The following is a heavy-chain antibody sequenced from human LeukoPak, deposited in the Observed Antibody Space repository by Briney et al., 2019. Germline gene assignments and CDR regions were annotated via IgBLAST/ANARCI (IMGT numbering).Heavy chain of an antibody. CDR3: ARARIQLWFLNY. J-gene: IGHJ4*02. D-gene: IGHD5-18*01. CDR1: GFTFDDYA. CDR2: ISWNSGSI. Sequence: QPGRSLRLSCAASGFTFDDYAMHWVRQAPGKGLEWVSGISWNSGSIGYADSVKGRFTISRDNAKNSLYLQMNSLRAEDTAVYYCARARIQLWFLNYWGQGTLVTVSS. V-gene: IGHV3-9*01.